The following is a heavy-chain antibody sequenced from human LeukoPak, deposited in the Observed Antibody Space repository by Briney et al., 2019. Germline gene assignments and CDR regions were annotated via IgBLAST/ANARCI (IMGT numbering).Heavy chain of an antibody. D-gene: IGHD6-13*01. CDR3: ARGSSSSWYSAYYFDY. CDR1: GGSFSGYY. J-gene: IGHJ4*02. V-gene: IGHV4-34*01. CDR2: INHSGST. Sequence: SETLSLTCAVYGGSFSGYYWSWIRQPPGKGLEWIGEINHSGSTNYNPSLTSRVTISVDTSKNQFSLKLSSVTAADTAVYYCARGSSSSWYSAYYFDYWGQGTLVTVSS.